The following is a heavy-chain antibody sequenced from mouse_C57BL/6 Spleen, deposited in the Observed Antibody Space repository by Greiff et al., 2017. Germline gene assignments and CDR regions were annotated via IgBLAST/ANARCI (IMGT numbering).Heavy chain of an antibody. CDR2: IWWDDDK. D-gene: IGHD2-1*01. CDR3: ARIYYGNPYWYFDV. J-gene: IGHJ1*03. V-gene: IGHV8-8*01. Sequence: QVTLKECGPGILQPSQTLSLTCSFSGFSLSTFGMGVGWIRQPSGKGLEWLAHIWWDDDKYYNPALKSRLTISKDTSKNQVFLKIANVDTADTATYYCARIYYGNPYWYFDVWGTGTTVTVSS. CDR1: GFSLSTFGMG.